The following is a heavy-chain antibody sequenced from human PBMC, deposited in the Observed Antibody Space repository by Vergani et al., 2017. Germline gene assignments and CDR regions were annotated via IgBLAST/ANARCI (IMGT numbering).Heavy chain of an antibody. CDR2: IYCDDDK. CDR3: AHSLDVVEEGACCLFDY. V-gene: IGHV2-5*02. Sequence: QITLKESGPTLVKPTQTLTLTCTFSGFSLSTSGVGVGWIRQPPGKALEWLALIYCDDDKRYSPSLKSRLTITKDTSKNQVVLTMTNMDPVDTATYYCAHSLDVVEEGACCLFDYWGQGTLVTVSS. J-gene: IGHJ4*02. D-gene: IGHD2-15*01. CDR1: GFSLSTSGVG.